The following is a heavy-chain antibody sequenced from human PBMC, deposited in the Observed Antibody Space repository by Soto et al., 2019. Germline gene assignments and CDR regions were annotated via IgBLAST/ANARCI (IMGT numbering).Heavy chain of an antibody. CDR1: GYTLTELS. V-gene: IGHV1-24*01. D-gene: IGHD6-13*01. J-gene: IGHJ5*02. Sequence: ASVKVSCKVSGYTLTELSMHWVRQAPGKGLEWMGGFDPEDGETIYAQKFQGRVTMTEDTSTDTAYMELSSLRSEDTAVYYCATVTEAAAANWLDPWGQGTLVTVSS. CDR3: ATVTEAAAANWLDP. CDR2: FDPEDGET.